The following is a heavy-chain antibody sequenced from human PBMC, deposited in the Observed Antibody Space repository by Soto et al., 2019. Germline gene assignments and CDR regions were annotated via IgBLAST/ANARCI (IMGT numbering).Heavy chain of an antibody. CDR2: INPNSGGT. Sequence: LGPSVKVSCKASGYTFTGYYMHWVRQAPGQGLEWMGWINPNSGGTNYAQKFQGRVTMTRDTSISTAYMELSRLRSDDTAVYYCARVKGVGATWGLDYWGQGTLVTVSS. D-gene: IGHD1-26*01. J-gene: IGHJ4*02. CDR1: GYTFTGYY. CDR3: ARVKGVGATWGLDY. V-gene: IGHV1-2*03.